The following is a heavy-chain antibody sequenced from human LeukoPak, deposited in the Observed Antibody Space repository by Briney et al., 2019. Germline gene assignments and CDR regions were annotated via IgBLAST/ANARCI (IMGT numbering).Heavy chain of an antibody. J-gene: IGHJ4*02. CDR2: ISYDGSNK. V-gene: IGHV3-30*18. CDR3: AKGVGEWLAD. D-gene: IGHD3-16*01. CDR1: GFTFSSYG. Sequence: TGGSLRLSCAASGFTFSSYGMHWVRQAPGKGLEWVAVISYDGSNKYYADSVKGRFTISRDNSKNTLYLQMNSLRAEDTAVYYCAKGVGEWLADWGQGTLVTVSS.